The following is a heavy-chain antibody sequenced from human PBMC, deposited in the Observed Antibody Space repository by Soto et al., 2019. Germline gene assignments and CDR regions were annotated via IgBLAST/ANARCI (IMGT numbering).Heavy chain of an antibody. Sequence: QVQLVESGGGVVQPGRSLRLSCAASGFTFSSYAMHWVRQAPGKGLEWVAVISYDGSNKYYADSVKGRFTISRDNSNNTLYLQMNSLRAEDTAVYYCAREVDYWGQGTLVTVSS. CDR3: AREVDY. CDR1: GFTFSSYA. V-gene: IGHV3-30-3*01. J-gene: IGHJ4*02. CDR2: ISYDGSNK.